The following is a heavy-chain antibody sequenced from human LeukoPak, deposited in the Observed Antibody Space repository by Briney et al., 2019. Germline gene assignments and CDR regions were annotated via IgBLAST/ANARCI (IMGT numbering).Heavy chain of an antibody. CDR1: GYTFTSYG. V-gene: IGHV1-18*01. J-gene: IGHJ5*02. CDR2: ISAYNGNT. CDR3: ARVLGYQLLDPMIDP. Sequence: ASVKVSCKASGYTFTSYGISWVRQAPGQGLEWMGWISAYNGNTNYAQKLQGRVTMTTDTSTSTAYMELRSLRSDDTAVYYCARVLGYQLLDPMIDPWXQGXXXTXSX. D-gene: IGHD2-2*01.